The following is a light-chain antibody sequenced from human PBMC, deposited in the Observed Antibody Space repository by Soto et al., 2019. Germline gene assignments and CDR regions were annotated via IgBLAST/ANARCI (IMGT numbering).Light chain of an antibody. CDR2: EVT. CDR3: CSYAGSSTSWV. V-gene: IGLV2-23*02. Sequence: QSVLTQPASVSGSPGQSITISCTGTSSDVGSYDLVSWYQHHPGTAPKLILYEVTKRPSGVSNRFSGSKSGNTASLTISGLQAEDEADYYCCSYAGSSTSWVFGGGTKLTVL. CDR1: SSDVGSYDL. J-gene: IGLJ3*02.